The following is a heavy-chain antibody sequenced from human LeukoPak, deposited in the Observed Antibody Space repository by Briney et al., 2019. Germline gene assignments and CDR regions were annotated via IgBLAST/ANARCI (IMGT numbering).Heavy chain of an antibody. V-gene: IGHV4-34*01. J-gene: IGHJ6*03. CDR1: GGSFSGYY. CDR3: ARGVRGYCGSTSCYHWPVYYYYYMDV. D-gene: IGHD2-2*01. CDR2: INHSGST. Sequence: SETLSLTCAVYGGSFSGYYWSWIRQPPGKGLEWIGEINHSGSTNYNPSLKSRVTISVDTSKNQFSLKLSSVTAADTAVYYCARGVRGYCGSTSCYHWPVYYYYYMDVWGKGTTVTVSS.